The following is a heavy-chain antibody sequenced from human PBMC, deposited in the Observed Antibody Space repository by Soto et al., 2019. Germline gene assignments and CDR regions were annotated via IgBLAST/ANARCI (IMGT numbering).Heavy chain of an antibody. J-gene: IGHJ6*02. V-gene: IGHV1-69*13. CDR1: GGTFSSYA. CDR3: ASCISYYYYCMDV. CDR2: IIPIFGTA. Sequence: SVKVSCKASGGTFSSYAISWVRQAPGQGLEWMGGIIPIFGTANYAQKFQGRVTITADESTSTAYMELSSLRSEDTAVYYCASCISYYYYCMDVWGQGTTVPVS. D-gene: IGHD2-8*01.